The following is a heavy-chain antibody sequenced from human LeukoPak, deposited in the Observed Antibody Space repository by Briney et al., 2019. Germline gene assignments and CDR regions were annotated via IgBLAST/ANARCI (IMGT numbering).Heavy chain of an antibody. V-gene: IGHV1-2*02. Sequence: GASVTVSCKASGYTFTGYYMHWVRQAPGQGLEWMGWINPNSGGTNYAQKFQGRVTMTRDTSISTAYMELSRLRSDDTAVYYCARWGYCSSTSCSGKFDYWGQGTLVTVSS. J-gene: IGHJ4*02. CDR3: ARWGYCSSTSCSGKFDY. CDR1: GYTFTGYY. CDR2: INPNSGGT. D-gene: IGHD2-2*01.